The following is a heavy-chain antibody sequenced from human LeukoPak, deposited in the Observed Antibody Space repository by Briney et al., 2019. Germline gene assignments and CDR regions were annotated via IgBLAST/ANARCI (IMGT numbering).Heavy chain of an antibody. V-gene: IGHV3-21*01. Sequence: GGSLRLSCAASGFTFSSYSMNWVRQAPGKGLEWVSSISSSSSYIYYADSVKGRFTISRDNAKNSLYLQMNSLRAEDTAVYYCARSPSGVNTQNPFDYWGQGTLVTVSS. CDR1: GFTFSSYS. J-gene: IGHJ4*02. CDR2: ISSSSSYI. D-gene: IGHD1-14*01. CDR3: ARSPSGVNTQNPFDY.